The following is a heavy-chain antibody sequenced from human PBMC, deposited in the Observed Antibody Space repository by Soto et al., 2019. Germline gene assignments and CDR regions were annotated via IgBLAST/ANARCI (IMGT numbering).Heavy chain of an antibody. CDR2: INPNIFGT. CDR1: GYTFTGYY. CDR3: SRNEATRAFDI. D-gene: IGHD5-12*01. J-gene: IGHJ3*02. Sequence: ASVKVSCKASGYTFTGYYMHLVRQAPVQVLELIVWINPNIFGTNYSQKFQGWFTITMYTSIITSYIELIRLRSDETAVYYCSRNEATRAFDIWGQGTMVTVSS. V-gene: IGHV1-2*04.